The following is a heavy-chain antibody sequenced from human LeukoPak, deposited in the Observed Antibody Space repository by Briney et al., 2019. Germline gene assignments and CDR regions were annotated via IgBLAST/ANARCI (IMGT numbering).Heavy chain of an antibody. V-gene: IGHV3-74*01. D-gene: IGHD2-15*01. CDR3: AKDLGYCSGGSCGDY. CDR2: INSDESST. J-gene: IGHJ4*02. CDR1: GFTFSNYW. Sequence: HTGGSLRLSCAASGFTFSNYWMHWVRQAPGKGLVWVSRINSDESSTTYADSVKGRFTISRDNAKKTLYLQMNSLRAEDTAVYYCAKDLGYCSGGSCGDYWGQGTLVTVSS.